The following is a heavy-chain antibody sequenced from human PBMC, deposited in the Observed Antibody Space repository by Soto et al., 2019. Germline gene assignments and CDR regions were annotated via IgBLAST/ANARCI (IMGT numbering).Heavy chain of an antibody. V-gene: IGHV3-23*01. CDR2: ISGSGGST. D-gene: IGHD2-2*01. CDR1: GFTFSSYA. Sequence: EVQLLESGGGLVQPGGSLRLSCAASGFTFSSYAMSWVRQAPGKGLEWVSAISGSGGSTYYEDSVKGRFNISRDNSKNTLYLQMNSLRAEDTAVYYCAKGSPRYCSSTSCYRDHFDYWGQGTLVTVSS. CDR3: AKGSPRYCSSTSCYRDHFDY. J-gene: IGHJ4*02.